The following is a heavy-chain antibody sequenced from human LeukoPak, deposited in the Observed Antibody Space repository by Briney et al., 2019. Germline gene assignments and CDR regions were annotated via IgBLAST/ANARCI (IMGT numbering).Heavy chain of an antibody. Sequence: ASVKVSCKASGYTFTSYAMNWVRQAPGQGPEWMGWINTNTGNPTYAQGFTGRFVFSLDTSVSTAYLQISSLKAEDTAVYYCARDQIWFGESLGAFDIWGQGTMVTVSS. CDR3: ARDQIWFGESLGAFDI. V-gene: IGHV7-4-1*02. CDR1: GYTFTSYA. J-gene: IGHJ3*02. D-gene: IGHD3-10*01. CDR2: INTNTGNP.